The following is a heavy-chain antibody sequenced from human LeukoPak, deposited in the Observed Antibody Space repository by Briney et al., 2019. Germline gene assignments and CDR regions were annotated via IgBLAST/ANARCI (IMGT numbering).Heavy chain of an antibody. CDR1: GYTFTSYA. D-gene: IGHD3-22*01. CDR2: IIPIFGTA. J-gene: IGHJ4*02. CDR3: ARGQVARDYYDSSGYYDY. V-gene: IGHV1-69*05. Sequence: AAVKVCCKASGYTFTSYAISWVRQAPGQGLEWMGGIIPIFGTANYAQKFQGRVTMTRDTSTSTVYMELSSLRSEDTAVYYCARGQVARDYYDSSGYYDYWGQGTLVTVSS.